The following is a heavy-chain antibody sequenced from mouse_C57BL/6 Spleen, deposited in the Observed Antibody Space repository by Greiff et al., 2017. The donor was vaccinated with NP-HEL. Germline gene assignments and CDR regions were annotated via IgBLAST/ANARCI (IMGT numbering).Heavy chain of an antibody. CDR3: ARGGYYYGSSRYWYFDV. D-gene: IGHD1-1*01. V-gene: IGHV1-82*01. Sequence: VKLMESGPELVKPGASVKISCKASGYAFSSSWMNWVKQRPGKGLEWIGRIYPGDGDTNYNGKFKGKATLTADKSSSTAYMQLSSLTSEDSAVYFCARGGYYYGSSRYWYFDVWGTGTTVTVSS. CDR2: IYPGDGDT. CDR1: GYAFSSSW. J-gene: IGHJ1*03.